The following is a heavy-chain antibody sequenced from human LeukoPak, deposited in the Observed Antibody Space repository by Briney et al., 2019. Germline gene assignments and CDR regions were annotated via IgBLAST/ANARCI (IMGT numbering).Heavy chain of an antibody. V-gene: IGHV1-8*01. CDR3: VRTNKQWLVLGY. J-gene: IGHJ4*02. CDR2: MNPNSGNT. CDR1: GYTFTSYD. D-gene: IGHD6-19*01. Sequence: GASVKVSCKASGYTFTSYDINWVRQATGQGLEWMGWMNPNSGNTGYAQKFQGRVTMTRNTSISTAYMELSSLRSEDTAVYYCVRTNKQWLVLGYWGQGTLVTVSS.